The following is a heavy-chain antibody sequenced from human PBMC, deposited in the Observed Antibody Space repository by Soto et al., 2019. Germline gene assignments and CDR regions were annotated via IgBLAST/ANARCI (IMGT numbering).Heavy chain of an antibody. CDR1: GDSIGSGGHY. Sequence: SDTLSLTFSVSGDSIGSGGHYWNWIRQHPEKGVEWIGYIYYSGSNHYNPSLRSRLRIYLDTSKNQFFLRLTSVTAADTARYYCARDQAIATTVWGXWGQAIQVPISX. CDR2: IYYSGSN. V-gene: IGHV4-31*03. J-gene: IGHJ4*02. D-gene: IGHD7-27*01. CDR3: ARDQAIATTVWGX.